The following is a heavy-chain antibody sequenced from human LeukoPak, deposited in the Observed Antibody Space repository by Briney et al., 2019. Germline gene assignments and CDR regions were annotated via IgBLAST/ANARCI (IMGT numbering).Heavy chain of an antibody. CDR1: GGSISSGDYY. Sequence: SETLSLTCTVSGGSISSGDYYWSWIRQPPGKGLERIGYIYYSGSTYYNPSLKSRVTISVDTSKDQFSLKLSSVTAADTAVYYCARDGELGKSSTSSLVHYGMDVWGKGTTVTVSS. D-gene: IGHD2-2*01. J-gene: IGHJ6*04. CDR3: ARDGELGKSSTSSLVHYGMDV. V-gene: IGHV4-30-4*01. CDR2: IYYSGST.